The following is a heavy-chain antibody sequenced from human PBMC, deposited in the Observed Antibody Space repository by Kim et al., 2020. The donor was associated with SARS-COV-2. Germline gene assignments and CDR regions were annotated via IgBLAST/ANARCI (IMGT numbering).Heavy chain of an antibody. CDR3: AREGSGSSRPDY. D-gene: IGHD1-26*01. CDR2: IYYSGST. CDR1: GGSVSSGSYY. V-gene: IGHV4-61*01. Sequence: SETLSLTCTVSGGSVSSGSYYWSWIRQPPGKGLEWIGYIYYSGSTNYNPSLKSRVTISVDTSKNQFSLKLSSVTAADTAVYYCAREGSGSSRPDYWGQGTLVTVSS. J-gene: IGHJ4*02.